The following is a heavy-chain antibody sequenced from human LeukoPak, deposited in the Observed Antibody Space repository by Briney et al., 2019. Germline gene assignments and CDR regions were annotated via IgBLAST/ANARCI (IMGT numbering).Heavy chain of an antibody. CDR2: IIPIFGTA. J-gene: IGHJ5*02. D-gene: IGHD3-22*01. Sequence: GASVKASCQASGGTFSSYAISWVRQAPGQGLEWMGGIIPIFGTANYAQKFQGRVTITTDESTSTAYMELSSLRSEDTAVYYCARGGYYYDSSGYELEYNWFDPWGQGTLVTVSS. CDR3: ARGGYYYDSSGYELEYNWFDP. CDR1: GGTFSSYA. V-gene: IGHV1-69*05.